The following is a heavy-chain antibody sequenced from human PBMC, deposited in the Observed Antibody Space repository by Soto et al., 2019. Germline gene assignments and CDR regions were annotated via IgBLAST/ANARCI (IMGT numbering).Heavy chain of an antibody. D-gene: IGHD6-13*01. CDR3: VRDSGAKLSSS. CDR2: IVPIYRTA. Sequence: SPVKATSKASRGTFSSYRINWARQAPAQGLAWVGGIVPIYRTADYAQKCQGRVTITADESARTSYMELRSLKSQDTAVYYCVRDSGAKLSSSWGQGTLVTVSS. J-gene: IGHJ4*02. CDR1: RGTFSSYR. V-gene: IGHV1-69*13.